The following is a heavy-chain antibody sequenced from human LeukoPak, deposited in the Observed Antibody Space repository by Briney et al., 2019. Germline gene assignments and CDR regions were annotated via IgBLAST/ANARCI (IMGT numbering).Heavy chain of an antibody. Sequence: GGSLRLSCAASGFTFSSYEMNWVRQAPGKGLERVSYISSSGSTIYYADSVKGRFTISRDNAKNSLYLQMNSLRAEDTAVYYCARVSGSGRYGFDYWGQGTLVTVSS. D-gene: IGHD3-10*01. J-gene: IGHJ4*02. CDR2: ISSSGSTI. CDR1: GFTFSSYE. V-gene: IGHV3-48*03. CDR3: ARVSGSGRYGFDY.